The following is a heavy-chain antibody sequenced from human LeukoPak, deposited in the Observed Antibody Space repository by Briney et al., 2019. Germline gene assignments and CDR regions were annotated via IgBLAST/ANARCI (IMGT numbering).Heavy chain of an antibody. CDR3: ATSHIVVVTAL. Sequence: GGSLRLSCAASGFTFSSYAMSWVRQAPGKGLEWVSGISGSGGSGGSTYYADSVKGRFTISRDNSKNTLYLQMNSLRAEDTAVYYCATSHIVVVTALWGQGTLVTVSS. D-gene: IGHD2-21*02. CDR2: ISGSGGSGGST. CDR1: GFTFSSYA. J-gene: IGHJ4*02. V-gene: IGHV3-23*01.